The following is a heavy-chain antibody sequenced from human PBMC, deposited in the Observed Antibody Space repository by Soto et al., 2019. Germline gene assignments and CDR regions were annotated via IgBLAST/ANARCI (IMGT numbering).Heavy chain of an antibody. Sequence: GSLRLSCAASGFTFSSYAMSWVRQAPGKGLEWVSAISGSGGSTYYADSVKGRFTISRDNSKNTLYLQMNSLRAEDTAVYYCAKDSFFWSGYYSGYWGQGTLVTVSS. D-gene: IGHD3-3*01. CDR1: GFTFSSYA. CDR3: AKDSFFWSGYYSGY. V-gene: IGHV3-23*01. J-gene: IGHJ4*02. CDR2: ISGSGGST.